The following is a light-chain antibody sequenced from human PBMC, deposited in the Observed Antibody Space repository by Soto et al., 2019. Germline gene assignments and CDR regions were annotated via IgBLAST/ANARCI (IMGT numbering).Light chain of an antibody. CDR3: PSYTSSNTLV. Sequence: QSVLTQPPSVSGSPGQSVTISCTGTSSDVGSYNRVSWYQQPPGTAPKLMIYEVTNRPSGVPDRFSGSKSGNTASLTISGLQAEDEADYYCPSYTSSNTLVFGGGSKVTV. J-gene: IGLJ2*01. CDR1: SSDVGSYNR. CDR2: EVT. V-gene: IGLV2-18*02.